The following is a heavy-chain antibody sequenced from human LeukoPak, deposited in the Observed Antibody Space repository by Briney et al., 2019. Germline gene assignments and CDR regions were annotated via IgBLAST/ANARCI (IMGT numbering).Heavy chain of an antibody. CDR1: GGSVSSNSYH. CDR3: ARDYSYGYNWFDP. V-gene: IGHV4-39*07. J-gene: IGHJ5*02. D-gene: IGHD5-18*01. Sequence: SETLSLTCTVSGGSVSSNSYHWGWIRQPPGKGLEWIGRIYTSGSTNYNPSLKSRVTISVDTSKNQFSLKLSSVTAADTAVYYCARDYSYGYNWFDPWGQGTLVTVSS. CDR2: IYTSGST.